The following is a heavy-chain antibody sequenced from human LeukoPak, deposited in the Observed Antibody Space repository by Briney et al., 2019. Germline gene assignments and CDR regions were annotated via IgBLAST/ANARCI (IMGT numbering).Heavy chain of an antibody. Sequence: ASVKVSCKASGDTFTSYGFTWVRQAPGQGLEWMGWISAYNGNTNYAQKLQGRITMTTDTSTTTVYMELRSLRSDDTAMYYCARGGASGPQGFDYCGQGTLVTVSS. J-gene: IGHJ4*01. CDR3: ARGGASGPQGFDY. CDR2: ISAYNGNT. D-gene: IGHD1-26*01. CDR1: GDTFTSYG. V-gene: IGHV1-18*01.